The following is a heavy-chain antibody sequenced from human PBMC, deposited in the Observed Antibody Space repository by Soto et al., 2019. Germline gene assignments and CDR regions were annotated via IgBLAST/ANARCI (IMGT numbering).Heavy chain of an antibody. J-gene: IGHJ1*01. V-gene: IGHV4-34*01. D-gene: IGHD2-2*01. CDR2: INHSGST. Sequence: QVQLQQWGAGLLKPSETLSLTCAVYGGSFSGYYWSWIRQPPGKGLEWIGEINHSGSTNYNPSLKSRVTISVDTSKNQFSLKLSSVTAADTAVYYCARGTLGYCSSTSCQYFQHWGQGTLVTVSS. CDR3: ARGTLGYCSSTSCQYFQH. CDR1: GGSFSGYY.